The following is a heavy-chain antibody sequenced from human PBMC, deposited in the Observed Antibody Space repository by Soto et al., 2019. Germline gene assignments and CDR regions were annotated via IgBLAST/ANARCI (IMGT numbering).Heavy chain of an antibody. Sequence: GGSLRLSCAASGFTFSSYSMNWVRQAPGKGLEWVSSISSSSSYIYYAVSVKGRFTISRDNAKNSLYLQMNSLRAEDTAVYYCARNLVISVNWFDPWGQGTLVTVS. J-gene: IGHJ5*02. V-gene: IGHV3-21*01. CDR1: GFTFSSYS. D-gene: IGHD3-9*01. CDR2: ISSSSSYI. CDR3: ARNLVISVNWFDP.